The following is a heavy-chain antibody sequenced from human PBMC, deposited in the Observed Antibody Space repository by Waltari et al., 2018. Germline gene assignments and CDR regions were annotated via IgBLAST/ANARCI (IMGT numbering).Heavy chain of an antibody. D-gene: IGHD2-2*01. CDR2: MNPNNGNT. CDR1: GYTFTSND. J-gene: IGHJ4*02. CDR3: ARTICSSTDCDGFDY. Sequence: VQLVQSGAEVKKPGASVKVSCKASGYTFTSNDINWGRQATGQGPEWMGWMNPNNGNTGYAQKFQGRVTLTRDTSKSTAYMELSSLRSEDTAVYYCARTICSSTDCDGFDYWGQGTLVTVSS. V-gene: IGHV1-8*01.